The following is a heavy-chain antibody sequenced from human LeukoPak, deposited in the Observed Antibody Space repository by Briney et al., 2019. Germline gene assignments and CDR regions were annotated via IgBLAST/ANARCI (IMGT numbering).Heavy chain of an antibody. V-gene: IGHV4-59*08. CDR3: ARSDGYNSYYFDY. Sequence: SETLSLTCTASGGSISSYYWSWIRQPPGKGLEWIGYIYYSGSTDYNPSLKSRVTISVDTSKNQFSLKLSSVTAADTAVYYCARSDGYNSYYFDYWGQGTLVTVSS. J-gene: IGHJ4*02. D-gene: IGHD5-12*01. CDR1: GGSISSYY. CDR2: IYYSGST.